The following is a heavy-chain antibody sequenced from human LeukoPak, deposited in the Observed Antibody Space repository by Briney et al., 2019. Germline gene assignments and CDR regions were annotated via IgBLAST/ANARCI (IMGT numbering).Heavy chain of an antibody. D-gene: IGHD6-19*01. Sequence: ASVKVSXKASGYTFTSYGISWVRQATGQELEWMGWISAYNGNTNYAQKLQGRVTMTTDTSTSTAYMELRSLRSDDTAVYYCARTTSIAVAAHFDYWGQGTLVTVSS. CDR3: ARTTSIAVAAHFDY. J-gene: IGHJ4*02. V-gene: IGHV1-18*01. CDR2: ISAYNGNT. CDR1: GYTFTSYG.